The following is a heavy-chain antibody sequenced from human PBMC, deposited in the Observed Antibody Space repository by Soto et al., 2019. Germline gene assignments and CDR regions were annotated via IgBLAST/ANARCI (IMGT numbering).Heavy chain of an antibody. J-gene: IGHJ5*02. V-gene: IGHV3-11*05. D-gene: IGHD6-19*01. Sequence: GGSLRLSCVASRFTFSDYYMSWIRQAPGKGLEWVAYVSKSNDYTSYSDSVKGRFTISRDNAKISLYLQMNSLRAEDTAVYYCARGREWLDRWGQGALVTVSS. CDR1: RFTFSDYY. CDR3: ARGREWLDR. CDR2: VSKSNDYT.